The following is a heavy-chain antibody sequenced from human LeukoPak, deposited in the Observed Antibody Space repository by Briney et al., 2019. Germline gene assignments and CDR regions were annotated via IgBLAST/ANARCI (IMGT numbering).Heavy chain of an antibody. CDR1: GYTFTSYY. D-gene: IGHD3-22*01. CDR3: ARSLYYYDSSGYYYRTGAYWYFDL. CDR2: INPSGGST. V-gene: IGHV1-46*01. J-gene: IGHJ2*01. Sequence: ASVKVSCKASGYTFTSYYMHWVRQAPGQGLEWMGIINPSGGSTSYAQKFQGRVTMTRDTSTSTVYMELSSLRSEDTAVYYCARSLYYYDSSGYYYRTGAYWYFDLWGRGTLVTVSS.